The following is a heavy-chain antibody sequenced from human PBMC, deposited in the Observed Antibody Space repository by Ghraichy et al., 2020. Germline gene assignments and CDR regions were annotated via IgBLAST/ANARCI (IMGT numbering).Heavy chain of an antibody. CDR3: ARAAPGITFVYYYYYMDV. CDR2: IYYSGST. D-gene: IGHD1-14*01. V-gene: IGHV4-59*01. CDR1: GGSISSYY. J-gene: IGHJ6*03. Sequence: SETLSLTCTVSGGSISSYYWSWIRQPPGKGLEWIGYIYYSGSTNYNPSLKSRVTISVDTSKNQFSLKLSSVTAADTAVYYCARAAPGITFVYYYYYMDVWGKGTTVTVSS.